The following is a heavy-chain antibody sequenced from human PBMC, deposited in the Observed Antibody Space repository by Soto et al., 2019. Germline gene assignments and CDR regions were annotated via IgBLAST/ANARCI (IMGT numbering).Heavy chain of an antibody. CDR2: IIPIFGAT. D-gene: IGHD1-26*01. V-gene: IGHV1-69*06. J-gene: IGHJ5*01. CDR3: ARMGGSFLDS. Sequence: QVQLVQSGAEVKKPGSSVKVSCKASGGTFSSYAITWVRQAPGQGLAWMGEIIPIFGATNFAQKFQGRVTITADKSTTTAYMELSSLTSEDTAVYYCARMGGSFLDSWGQGTLVTVSS. CDR1: GGTFSSYA.